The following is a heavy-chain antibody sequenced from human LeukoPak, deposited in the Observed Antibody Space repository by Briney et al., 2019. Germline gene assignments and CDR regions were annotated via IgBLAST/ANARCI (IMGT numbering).Heavy chain of an antibody. CDR2: IYYSGST. Sequence: SETLSLTCTVSGGSISSSSYYWGWIRQPPGKGLEWIGSIYYSGSTYYNPSLKSRVTISVDTSKNQFSLKLSSVTAADTAVYYCARAGGSGSPFYYYYYMDVWGKGTTVTISS. CDR1: GGSISSSSYY. J-gene: IGHJ6*03. CDR3: ARAGGSGSPFYYYYYMDV. D-gene: IGHD3-10*01. V-gene: IGHV4-39*07.